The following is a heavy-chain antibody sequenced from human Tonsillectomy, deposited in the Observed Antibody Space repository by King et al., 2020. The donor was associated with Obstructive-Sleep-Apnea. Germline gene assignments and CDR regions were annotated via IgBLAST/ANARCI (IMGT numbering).Heavy chain of an antibody. D-gene: IGHD6-13*01. J-gene: IGHJ4*02. CDR2: IRYDGSNK. V-gene: IGHV3-30*02. CDR1: GFTFSSYG. CDR3: AKDPRVGAAGAFFY. Sequence: HVQLVESGGGVVQPGRSLRLSCAASGFTFSSYGMHWVRQAPGKGLEWVAFIRYDGSNKYYADSVKGRFTISRDNSKNTLYLQMNSLRAEDTAVYYCAKDPRVGAAGAFFYWGQGTLVTVSS.